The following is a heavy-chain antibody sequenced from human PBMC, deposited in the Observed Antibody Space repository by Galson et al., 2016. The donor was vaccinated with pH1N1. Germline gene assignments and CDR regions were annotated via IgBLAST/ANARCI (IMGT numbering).Heavy chain of an antibody. CDR2: FYTSGST. Sequence: SETLSLTCTVSSGSISSNYWSWIRQPAGKGLEWIGRFYTSGSTNHNPSLKSRVTMSVDTSKNQFSLKLSSVTAADTAVYYCARTLWFGELGNWFDPWGQGTLVTVSS. CDR1: SGSISSNY. CDR3: ARTLWFGELGNWFDP. D-gene: IGHD3-10*01. J-gene: IGHJ5*02. V-gene: IGHV4-4*07.